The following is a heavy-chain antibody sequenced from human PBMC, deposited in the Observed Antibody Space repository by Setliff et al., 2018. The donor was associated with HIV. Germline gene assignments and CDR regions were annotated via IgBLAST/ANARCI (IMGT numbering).Heavy chain of an antibody. CDR3: AGTRAPYFFDF. J-gene: IGHJ4*02. CDR2: VSSIGNT. V-gene: IGHV4-4*08. Sequence: SETLSLTCSVSGISINGYYWSWIRQSPRTRLEWIGYVSSIGNTNYNPSLKSRVTISVDTSKNQFSLQLNSVTAADTAVYFCAGTRAPYFFDFWGQGAQVTV. CDR1: GISINGYY. D-gene: IGHD1-26*01.